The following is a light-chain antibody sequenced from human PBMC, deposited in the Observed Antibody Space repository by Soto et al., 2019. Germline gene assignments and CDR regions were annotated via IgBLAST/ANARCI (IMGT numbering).Light chain of an antibody. J-gene: IGKJ4*01. Sequence: EIVLTQSPDTLSLSPGERATLSCRASQSVRSNYLAWYQQKLGQSPRFLIYDASSRATGIPDRFSGSGSCTDVTLTISRLEPEDFAVYYCQQYGSSPLTCAGGTKVEIK. CDR3: QQYGSSPLT. CDR1: QSVRSNY. CDR2: DAS. V-gene: IGKV3-20*01.